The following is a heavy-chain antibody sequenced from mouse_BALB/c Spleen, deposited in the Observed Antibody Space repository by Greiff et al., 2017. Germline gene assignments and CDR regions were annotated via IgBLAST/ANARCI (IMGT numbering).Heavy chain of an antibody. Sequence: EVQGVESGGGLVKPGGSLKLSCAASGFTFSSYAMSWVRQTPEKRLEWVASISSGGSTYYPDSVKGRFTISRDNARNILYLQMSSLRSEDTAIYYCARGYGNFAYWGQGTLVTVSA. CDR1: GFTFSSYA. CDR3: ARGYGNFAY. D-gene: IGHD2-1*01. J-gene: IGHJ3*01. CDR2: ISSGGST. V-gene: IGHV5-6-5*01.